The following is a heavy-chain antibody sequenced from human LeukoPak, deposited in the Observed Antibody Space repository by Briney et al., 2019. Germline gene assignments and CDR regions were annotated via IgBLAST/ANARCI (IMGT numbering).Heavy chain of an antibody. CDR2: INHSGST. Sequence: SETLSLTCAVYGGSFSGYYWSWIRQPPGKGLEWIGEINHSGSTNYNPSLKSRVTISVDTSKNQFSLKLSSVTAADTALDYCGRGTVTRYYYYYYRDVWGKGTTVTVSS. D-gene: IGHD4-17*01. J-gene: IGHJ6*03. CDR3: GRGTVTRYYYYYYRDV. V-gene: IGHV4-34*01. CDR1: GGSFSGYY.